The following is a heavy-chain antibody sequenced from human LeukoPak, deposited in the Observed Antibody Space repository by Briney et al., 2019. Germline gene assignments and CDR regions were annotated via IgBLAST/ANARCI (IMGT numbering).Heavy chain of an antibody. CDR3: ARVSTDDSRVDYYGMDV. V-gene: IGHV1-2*02. Sequence: ASVKVSCTASGYTFTGYYMHWVRQAPGQGLEWMGWINPNSGGTNYAQKFQGRVTMTRDTSISTAYMELSRLRSDDTAVYYCARVSTDDSRVDYYGMDVWGQGTTVTVSS. CDR1: GYTFTGYY. D-gene: IGHD3-3*01. J-gene: IGHJ6*02. CDR2: INPNSGGT.